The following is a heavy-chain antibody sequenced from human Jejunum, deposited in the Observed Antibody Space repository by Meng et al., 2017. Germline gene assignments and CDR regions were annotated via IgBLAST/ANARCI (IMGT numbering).Heavy chain of an antibody. Sequence: GESLKISCEASGFNFHRYAMHWVRQAPGKGLEWVAGVSFDGSETFYAYSVKGRFTISRDNSKNTLFLQMNGLRPEDTALYYCARSGGFSSEYPWGQGTLVTVSS. CDR3: ARSGGFSSEYP. CDR2: VSFDGSET. V-gene: IGHV3-30*01. J-gene: IGHJ5*02. CDR1: GFNFHRYA. D-gene: IGHD3-22*01.